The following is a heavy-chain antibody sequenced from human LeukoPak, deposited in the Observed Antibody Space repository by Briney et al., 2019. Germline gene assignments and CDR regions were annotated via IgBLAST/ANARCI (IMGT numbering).Heavy chain of an antibody. CDR3: ARVLAYCSSTSCHDY. Sequence: ASVKVSCKASGYTFTNYGVSWVRQAPGLGLEWMGWISAYNGNTDYAQKLQGRVTMTTDTSTSTAYMELRSLRSDDTAVYYCARVLAYCSSTSCHDYWGQGTLVTVYS. J-gene: IGHJ4*02. V-gene: IGHV1-18*01. D-gene: IGHD2-2*01. CDR1: GYTFTNYG. CDR2: ISAYNGNT.